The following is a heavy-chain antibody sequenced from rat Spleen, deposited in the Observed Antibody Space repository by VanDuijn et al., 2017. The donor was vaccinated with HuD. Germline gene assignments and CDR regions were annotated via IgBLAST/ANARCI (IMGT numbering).Heavy chain of an antibody. Sequence: EVQLVESDGGLVQPGRSLKLSCAASGFTFSDYYMAWVRQAPTKGLEWVATITNSGDSTYYRDSVKGRFTISRDNAKSTLYLQMDSLRSEDTATYYCTTDGHTMGMAYWGQGVMVTVSS. D-gene: IGHD1-7*01. CDR2: ITNSGDST. V-gene: IGHV5-20*01. CDR1: GFTFSDYY. CDR3: TTDGHTMGMAY. J-gene: IGHJ2*01.